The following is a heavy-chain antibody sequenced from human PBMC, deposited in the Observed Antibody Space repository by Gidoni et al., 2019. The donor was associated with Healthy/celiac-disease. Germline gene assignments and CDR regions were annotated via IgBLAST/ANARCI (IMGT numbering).Heavy chain of an antibody. Sequence: QITLKESGPTLVKPTQTLTLTCPFSGFSLSTSGVGVGWIRQPPGKALEWLALIYWNDDKRYSPSLKSRLSITKDTSKNQVVLTMTNMDPVDTGTYYCAHRIWVSPFDPWGQGTLVTVSS. CDR3: AHRIWVSPFDP. J-gene: IGHJ5*02. D-gene: IGHD3-16*01. CDR1: GFSLSTSGVG. CDR2: IYWNDDK. V-gene: IGHV2-5*01.